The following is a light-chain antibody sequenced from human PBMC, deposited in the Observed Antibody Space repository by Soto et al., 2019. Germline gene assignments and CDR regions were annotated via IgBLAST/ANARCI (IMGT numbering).Light chain of an antibody. CDR1: SSNIGSNY. J-gene: IGLJ2*01. Sequence: QSVLTQPPSASGTPGQRVTISCSGSSSNIGSNYVYWYQQLPGTAPKLLIYGNNQRPSGVPDRFSGSKSGTSASRAISGLRSEDEADYYCAAWDDSLSGVVFGGGTKLTVL. CDR3: AAWDDSLSGVV. V-gene: IGLV1-47*01. CDR2: GNN.